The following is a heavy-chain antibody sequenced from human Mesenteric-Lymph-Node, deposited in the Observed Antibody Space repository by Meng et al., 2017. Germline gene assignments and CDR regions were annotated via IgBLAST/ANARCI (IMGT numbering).Heavy chain of an antibody. J-gene: IGHJ4*02. V-gene: IGHV1-8*03. CDR2: MNPNSGNT. CDR3: ARGDGFTSGYPLDY. Sequence: ASVKVSCKASGYTFTSYDINWVRQATGQGLEWMVWMNPNSGNTGYAQKFQGRVTITRNTSISTAYMELSSLRSEDTAVYYCARGDGFTSGYPLDYWGQGTLVTVSS. D-gene: IGHD3-3*01. CDR1: GYTFTSYD.